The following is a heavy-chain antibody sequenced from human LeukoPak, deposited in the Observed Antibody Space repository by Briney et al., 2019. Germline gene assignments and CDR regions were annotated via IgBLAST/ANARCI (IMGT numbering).Heavy chain of an antibody. CDR2: INGGNGNT. D-gene: IGHD3-22*01. V-gene: IGHV1-3*01. Sequence: GASVKVSCKTSGYTFTSYDMHWVRQAPGQSLEWMGWINGGNGNTKYSEKLQGRVTIIRDTSASTAYMELSSLRSEDTAVYYCARVPLHDDSGHYYPHWGQGTLVTVSS. CDR3: ARVPLHDDSGHYYPH. J-gene: IGHJ1*01. CDR1: GYTFTSYD.